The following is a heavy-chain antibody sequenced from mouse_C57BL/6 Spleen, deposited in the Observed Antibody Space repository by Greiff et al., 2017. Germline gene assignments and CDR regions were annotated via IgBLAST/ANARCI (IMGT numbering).Heavy chain of an antibody. CDR3: ARSGMYYFDY. CDR1: GYTFTSYT. D-gene: IGHD4-1*01. V-gene: IGHV1-4*01. J-gene: IGHJ2*01. CDR2: INPSSGYT. Sequence: QVHVKQSGAELARPGASVKMSCKASGYTFTSYTMHWVKQRPGQGLEWIGYINPSSGYTKYNQKFKDKATLTADKSSSTAYMQLSSLTSEYSAVYYCARSGMYYFDYWGQGATLTVSS.